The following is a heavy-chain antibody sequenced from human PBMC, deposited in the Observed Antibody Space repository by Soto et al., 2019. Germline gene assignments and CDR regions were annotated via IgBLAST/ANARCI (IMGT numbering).Heavy chain of an antibody. CDR1: GDSISNDTFY. V-gene: IGHV4-30-4*01. D-gene: IGHD4-17*01. Sequence: SETLSLTCTVSGDSISNDTFYWSWIRQPPGKGLEWIGYIYYRGSTYYNPSLKSRISISLDTSKNQFSLKLSSVTAADTAVYYCASDYGDYYYGMDVWGQGTTVTVSS. CDR3: ASDYGDYYYGMDV. J-gene: IGHJ6*02. CDR2: IYYRGST.